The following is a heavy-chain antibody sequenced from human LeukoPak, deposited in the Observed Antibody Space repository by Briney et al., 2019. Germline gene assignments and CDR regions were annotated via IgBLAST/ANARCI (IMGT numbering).Heavy chain of an antibody. CDR3: ARGTAHVDY. CDR1: GGSFSGYY. Sequence: SETLSLTCAVYGGSFSGYYWSWIRQPPGKGLEWIGEIYHSGSTNYNPSLKSRVTISVDKSKNQFSLKLSSVTAADTAVYYCARGTAHVDYWGQGTLVTVSS. V-gene: IGHV4-34*01. D-gene: IGHD5-18*01. J-gene: IGHJ4*02. CDR2: IYHSGST.